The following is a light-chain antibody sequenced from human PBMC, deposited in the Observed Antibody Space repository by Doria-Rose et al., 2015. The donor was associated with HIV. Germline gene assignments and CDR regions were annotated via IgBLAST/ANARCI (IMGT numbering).Light chain of an antibody. J-gene: IGKJ2*01. CDR3: QQYSQWPPYT. V-gene: IGKV3-15*01. Sequence: QSPATLSVSPGERATLSCRASQGIGSDLAWYQQKPGQAPRLLIYRASIRATGIPPRFTGGGSGTEFTLTISSLQSEDFAVYFCQQYSQWPPYTFGQGTKLEVK. CDR1: QGIGSD. CDR2: RAS.